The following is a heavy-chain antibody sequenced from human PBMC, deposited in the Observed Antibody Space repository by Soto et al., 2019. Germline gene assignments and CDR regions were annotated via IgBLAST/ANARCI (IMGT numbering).Heavy chain of an antibody. V-gene: IGHV3-21*01. CDR1: GFTLSSHT. J-gene: IGHJ3*02. Sequence: EVQLVESGGGLVKPGGSLRLSCAASGFTLSSHTMHWVRQAPGKGLEWVSSISSYSNFIYYADSVKGRFTISRDNAKNSLSLQMNSLRGEDTAVYFCARGSEVDPDAFDIWGQGTMVTVSS. CDR3: ARGSEVDPDAFDI. D-gene: IGHD3-9*01. CDR2: ISSYSNFI.